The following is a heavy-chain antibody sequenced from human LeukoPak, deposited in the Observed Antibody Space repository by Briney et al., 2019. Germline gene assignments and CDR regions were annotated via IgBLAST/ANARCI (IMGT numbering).Heavy chain of an antibody. Sequence: GGSLRLSCAASGFTFSSYAMHWVRQAPGKGLEYVSAISSNGGSTYYANSVNGRFTISRDNSKNTLYLQMGSLRAEDMAVYYCARGSYYDFWSGYCPIWGEGKMVTVSS. CDR2: ISSNGGST. J-gene: IGHJ3*02. V-gene: IGHV3-64*01. CDR3: ARGSYYDFWSGYCPI. D-gene: IGHD3-3*01. CDR1: GFTFSSYA.